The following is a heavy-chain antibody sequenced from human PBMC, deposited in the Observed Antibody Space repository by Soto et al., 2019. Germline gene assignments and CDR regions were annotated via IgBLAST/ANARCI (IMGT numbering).Heavy chain of an antibody. V-gene: IGHV3-30*18. CDR1: GFTFSDYG. J-gene: IGHJ6*02. CDR2: ISHDGSNK. Sequence: QVYLVESGGGVVQPGRSLRLSCAASGFTFSDYGMHWVRQAPGKGLEWVAAISHDGSNKFYGDSVKGRFTIPRDNSKNTRLLQTDSLRDEDTAVYFCAKEARSRAVTATRVYGMDVWGQGTTVAVSS. D-gene: IGHD4-17*01. CDR3: AKEARSRAVTATRVYGMDV.